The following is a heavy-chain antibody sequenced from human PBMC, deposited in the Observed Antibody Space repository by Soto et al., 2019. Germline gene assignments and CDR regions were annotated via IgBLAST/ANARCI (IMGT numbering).Heavy chain of an antibody. J-gene: IGHJ4*02. CDR3: AGEGGYTFDY. CDR2: IYHSGGT. D-gene: IGHD5-12*01. CDR1: GYSISGGCY. V-gene: IGHV4-38-2*01. Sequence: SEPLSLTCAVSGYSISGGCYWGWIRQPPGRGRECIGSIYHSGGTYYNPSLKSRVTMSVDTSHNQFSLKLSSVTAADTAVYYCAGEGGYTFDYWGQGTLVTVSS.